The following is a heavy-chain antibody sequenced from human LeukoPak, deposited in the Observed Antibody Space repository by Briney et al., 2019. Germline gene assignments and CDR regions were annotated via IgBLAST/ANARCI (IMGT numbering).Heavy chain of an antibody. D-gene: IGHD4/OR15-4a*01. CDR2: IDSSGGYM. CDR1: GFTFNTYS. J-gene: IGHJ6*03. CDR3: ARDRRLWNMDV. V-gene: IGHV3-21*06. Sequence: PGGSLRLSCEASGFTFNTYSMNWARQAPGKGLEWVSSIDSSGGYMFYADSVKGRFIISRDNAKDSLYLQMNSLRVEDTAVYYCARDRRLWNMDVWGTGTTVTISS.